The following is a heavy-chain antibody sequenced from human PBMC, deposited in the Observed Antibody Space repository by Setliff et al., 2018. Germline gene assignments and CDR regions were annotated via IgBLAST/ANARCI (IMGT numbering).Heavy chain of an antibody. CDR1: GFPLGDYG. J-gene: IGHJ5*02. V-gene: IGHV3-74*01. Sequence: GGSLRLSCVGSGFPLGDYGMDWVRQTPGKGLVWVSRINSVGSRTYYADSVKGRFSTSRDNRKNTVYLQMNSVRADDTALYYCARDPSPGGQLLPDLWGQGTLVTVSS. CDR2: INSVGSRT. D-gene: IGHD3-10*01. CDR3: ARDPSPGGQLLPDL.